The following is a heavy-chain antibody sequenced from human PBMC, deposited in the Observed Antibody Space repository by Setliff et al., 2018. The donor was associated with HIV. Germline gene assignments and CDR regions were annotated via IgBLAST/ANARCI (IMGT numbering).Heavy chain of an antibody. J-gene: IGHJ1*01. V-gene: IGHV4-31*03. CDR3: ARGSMISGDFQH. Sequence: SETLSLTCTVSGGSISSGGYYWSWIRQHPGKGLEWIGYIYYSGRTYHNPSLKSRVTISLDTSKNQFSLKLSSVTAADTAVYYCARGSMISGDFQHWGQGTLVTVSS. CDR2: IYYSGRT. CDR1: GGSISSGGYY. D-gene: IGHD3-16*01.